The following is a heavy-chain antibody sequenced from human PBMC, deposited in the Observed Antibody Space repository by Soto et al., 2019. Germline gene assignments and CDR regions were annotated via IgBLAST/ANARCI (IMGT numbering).Heavy chain of an antibody. CDR2: IYPGDSAT. Sequence: GESVKISCKGSGYTFTSYWIAWVRQMPGKGLEWMGIIYPGDSATRYSPSFQGQVSISADKSISTAYLQWSSLKASDTAMYYCARQDGSALYYFDYWGQGTLVTVSS. D-gene: IGHD6-19*01. J-gene: IGHJ4*02. CDR1: GYTFTSYW. CDR3: ARQDGSALYYFDY. V-gene: IGHV5-51*01.